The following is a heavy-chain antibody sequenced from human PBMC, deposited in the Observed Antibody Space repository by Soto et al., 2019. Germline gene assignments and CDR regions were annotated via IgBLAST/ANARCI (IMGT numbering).Heavy chain of an antibody. CDR1: GFTFSSYA. J-gene: IGHJ6*03. V-gene: IGHV3-23*01. CDR2: ISGSGGST. Sequence: EVQLLEPGGGLVQPGGSLRLSCAASGFTFSSYAMSWVRQAPGKGLEWVSAISGSGGSTYYADSVKGRFTISRDNSKNTLYLQMNSLRAEDTAVYYCARARRITMVRGVINYYYYMDVWGKGTTVTVSS. D-gene: IGHD3-10*01. CDR3: ARARRITMVRGVINYYYYMDV.